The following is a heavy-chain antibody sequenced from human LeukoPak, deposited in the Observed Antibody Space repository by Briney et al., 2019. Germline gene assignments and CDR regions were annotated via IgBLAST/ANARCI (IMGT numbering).Heavy chain of an antibody. J-gene: IGHJ5*02. CDR2: ISGSGGST. CDR3: AKRRISSGSNWFDP. V-gene: IGHV3-23*01. CDR1: GFTFSSYA. D-gene: IGHD2-15*01. Sequence: GGSLRLSCAASGFTFSSYAMSWVRQAPGKGLEWVSAISGSGGSTYYADSVKGRFTISRNNSKNTLYLQMNSLRAEDTAVYYCAKRRISSGSNWFDPWGQGTLVTVSS.